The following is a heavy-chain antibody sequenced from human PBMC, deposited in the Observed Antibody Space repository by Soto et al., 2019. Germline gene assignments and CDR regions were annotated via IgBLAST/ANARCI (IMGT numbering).Heavy chain of an antibody. D-gene: IGHD2-2*01. J-gene: IGHJ6*01. CDR2: IIPIFGTI. CDR1: GGTFREYA. CDR3: GRRYCHSTTCKAYSVMDV. V-gene: IGHV1-69*06. Sequence: QVQLVQSGAEVKKPGSAVKVSCKTSGGTFREYAISWVRQAPGQGLEWLGGIIPIFGTINYAQKFQGRVTISADKSTSTSYRELRSLRSGDTAVYYCGRRYCHSTTCKAYSVMDVWRQWNRVTVSS.